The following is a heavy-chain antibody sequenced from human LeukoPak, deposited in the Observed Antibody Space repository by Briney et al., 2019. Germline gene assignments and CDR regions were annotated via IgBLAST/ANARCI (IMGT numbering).Heavy chain of an antibody. J-gene: IGHJ3*02. Sequence: GGSLRLSCAASGFTFSGSVMHWVRQASGKGLEWVGRIRSKANNYATAYAASVKGRFTISRDDSKNTAYLQMNSLRIEDTALYYCAKGGYSWNRGDAFDTWGQGTMVTVSS. CDR2: IRSKANNYAT. V-gene: IGHV3-73*01. D-gene: IGHD1-1*01. CDR1: GFTFSGSV. CDR3: AKGGYSWNRGDAFDT.